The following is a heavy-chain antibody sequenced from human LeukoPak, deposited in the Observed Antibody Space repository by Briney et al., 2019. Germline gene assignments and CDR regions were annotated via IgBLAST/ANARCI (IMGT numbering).Heavy chain of an antibody. Sequence: GGSLRLSCAASGFTFSSYDMHWVRQAPGKGLEWVAIIWYDGSNKYYTDSVKGRFTISRDNSNNTLYLQMNSLRAEDTAVYYCARPYCSSTSCSPAPWGQGTLVTVSS. J-gene: IGHJ5*02. D-gene: IGHD2-2*01. V-gene: IGHV3-33*08. CDR2: IWYDGSNK. CDR1: GFTFSSYD. CDR3: ARPYCSSTSCSPAP.